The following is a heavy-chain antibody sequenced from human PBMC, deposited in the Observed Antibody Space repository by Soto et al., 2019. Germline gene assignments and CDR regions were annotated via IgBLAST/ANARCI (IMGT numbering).Heavy chain of an antibody. V-gene: IGHV3-15*01. CDR3: TTDLWRIAVVVRSNGYFNP. CDR1: GLTFSDAW. D-gene: IGHD5-18*01. J-gene: IGHJ1*01. CDR2: IKSKSDGGTT. Sequence: PGGSLRLSCAASGLTFSDAWISWVRQAPWKGLDWVGRIKSKSDGGTTEYAAPVRGRFTISRDDSKNTLYLQMNSLKTEDTAVYYCTTDLWRIAVVVRSNGYFNPCGEGTSVPVSS.